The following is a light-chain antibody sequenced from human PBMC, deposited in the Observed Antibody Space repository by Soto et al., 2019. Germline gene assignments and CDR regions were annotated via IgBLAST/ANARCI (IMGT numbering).Light chain of an antibody. Sequence: DIPMTQSPSTLSASVGDRVTITCRASQSIGDWLAWYQQKPGKAPKLLIYRASNLESGVPSRFSGSGSGTEFTLTISSLQPDDFATYYCQQYNTYSRTFGQGTKVEIK. CDR2: RAS. CDR3: QQYNTYSRT. V-gene: IGKV1-5*03. J-gene: IGKJ1*01. CDR1: QSIGDW.